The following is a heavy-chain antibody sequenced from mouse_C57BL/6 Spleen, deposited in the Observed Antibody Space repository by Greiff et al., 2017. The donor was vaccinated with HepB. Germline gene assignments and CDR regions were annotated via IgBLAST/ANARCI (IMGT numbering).Heavy chain of an antibody. D-gene: IGHD1-1*01. CDR1: GFTFSSYT. J-gene: IGHJ1*03. CDR2: ISGGGGNT. Sequence: EVKLVESGGGLVKPGGSLKLSCAASGFTFSSYTMSWVRQTPEKRLEWVATISGGGGNTYYPDSVKGRFTISRDNAKNTLYLQMSSLRSEDTALYYCARQEGYYYGSSPDWYFDVWGTGTTVTVSS. CDR3: ARQEGYYYGSSPDWYFDV. V-gene: IGHV5-9*01.